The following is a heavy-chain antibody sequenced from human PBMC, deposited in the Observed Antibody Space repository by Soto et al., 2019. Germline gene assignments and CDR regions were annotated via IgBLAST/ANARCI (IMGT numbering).Heavy chain of an antibody. D-gene: IGHD5-12*01. CDR3: ARADSGYDENYYYGMDV. CDR1: GGSISSGDYY. J-gene: IGHJ6*02. V-gene: IGHV4-30-4*01. Sequence: SATLSLTCTVSGGSISSGDYYWSWIRQPPGKGLEWIGYIYYSGSTYYNPSLKSRVTISVDTSKNQFSLKLSSVTAADTAVYYCARADSGYDENYYYGMDVWGQGTTVTFSS. CDR2: IYYSGST.